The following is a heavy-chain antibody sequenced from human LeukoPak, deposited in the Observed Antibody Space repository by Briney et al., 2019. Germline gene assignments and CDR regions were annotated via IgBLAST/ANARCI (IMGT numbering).Heavy chain of an antibody. CDR1: GGSISSSSYY. D-gene: IGHD3-10*01. J-gene: IGHJ4*02. CDR2: ISGSSSYT. Sequence: LSLTCTVSGGSISSSSYYWGWIRQAPGKGLEWVSYISGSSSYTNYADSVKGRFTISRDNAKNSLYLQMNSLRVDDTAVYYCARISGSGSYYGPFDYWGQGTLVTVSS. CDR3: ARISGSGSYYGPFDY. V-gene: IGHV3-11*03.